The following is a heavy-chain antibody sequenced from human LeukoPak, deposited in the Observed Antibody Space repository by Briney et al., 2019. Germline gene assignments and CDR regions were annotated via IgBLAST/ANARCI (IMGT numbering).Heavy chain of an antibody. CDR3: ARRPPMVRGFVWFDP. J-gene: IGHJ5*02. CDR1: GFTFSSYW. V-gene: IGHV3-74*01. Sequence: GGSLRLSCAASGFTFSSYWMHWVRQVPGKGLMWVSGLKSDGSSTSYADSVKGRFTSTRDNAKNSLYLQMNSLRDEDTAVYYCARRPPMVRGFVWFDPWGQGTLVTVSS. CDR2: LKSDGSST. D-gene: IGHD3-10*01.